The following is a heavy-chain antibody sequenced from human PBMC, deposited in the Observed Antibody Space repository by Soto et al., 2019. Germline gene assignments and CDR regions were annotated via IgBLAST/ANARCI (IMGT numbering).Heavy chain of an antibody. CDR2: IYYSGST. CDR1: GGSVSSGSYY. D-gene: IGHD1-1*01. V-gene: IGHV4-61*01. J-gene: IGHJ3*02. CDR3: ASPKDWNDDVFDI. Sequence: PSETLSLTCTVSGGSVSSGSYYWSWIRQPPGKGLEWIGYIYYSGSTNYNPSLKSRVTISVDTSKNQFSLKLSSVTAADTAVFYCASPKDWNDDVFDIWGQGTMVTV.